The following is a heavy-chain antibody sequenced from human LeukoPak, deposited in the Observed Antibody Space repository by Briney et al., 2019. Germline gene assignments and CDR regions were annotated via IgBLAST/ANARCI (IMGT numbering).Heavy chain of an antibody. D-gene: IGHD3-10*01. Sequence: GGSLRLSCAASGFTFSSYSMNWVRQAPGKGLEWVSYISSSSSTIYYADSVKGRSTISRDNAKNSLYLQMNSLRVEDTAVYYCAREARFGELSLNYWGQGTLVTVSS. CDR1: GFTFSSYS. CDR3: AREARFGELSLNY. V-gene: IGHV3-48*04. CDR2: ISSSSSTI. J-gene: IGHJ4*02.